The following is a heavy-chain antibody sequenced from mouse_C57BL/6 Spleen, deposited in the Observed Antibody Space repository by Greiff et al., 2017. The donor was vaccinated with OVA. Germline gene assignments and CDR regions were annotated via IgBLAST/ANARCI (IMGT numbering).Heavy chain of an antibody. CDR2: IHPNSGST. Sequence: QVQLQQSGAELVKPGASVKLSCKASGYTFTSYWMHWVKQRPGQGLEWIGMIHPNSGSTNYNEKLKSKATLTVDKSSSTAYMQLSSLTSEDSAVYYCARSDYYGSSYPFDYWGQGTTLTVSS. V-gene: IGHV1-64*01. CDR1: GYTFTSYW. J-gene: IGHJ2*01. CDR3: ARSDYYGSSYPFDY. D-gene: IGHD1-1*01.